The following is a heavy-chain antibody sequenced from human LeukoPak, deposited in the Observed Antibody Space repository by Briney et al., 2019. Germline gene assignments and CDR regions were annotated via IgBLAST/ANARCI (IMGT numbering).Heavy chain of an antibody. CDR2: INPIFHTP. D-gene: IGHD4-11*01. CDR3: ARGRTTGELDY. J-gene: IGHJ4*02. CDR1: GGTFSSHA. V-gene: IGHV1-69*05. Sequence: RASVKVSCKASGGTFSSHAITWVRQAPGQGLEWMGVINPIFHTPTYAKKFQGRLTITKDESMSTASMDLSSLISDDTAVYYCARGRTTGELDYWGQGTLVTVSS.